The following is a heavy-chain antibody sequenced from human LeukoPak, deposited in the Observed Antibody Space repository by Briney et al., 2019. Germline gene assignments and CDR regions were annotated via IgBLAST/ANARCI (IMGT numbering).Heavy chain of an antibody. CDR2: ISSTTSTI. V-gene: IGHV3-48*04. CDR3: ARDVTYYGGDWFDP. Sequence: GGSLRLSCAASGFTFSSYSMNWVRQAPGKGLEWVSYISSTTSTIYYADSVKGRFTISRDNAKNSLYLQMNSLRAEDTAVYYCARDVTYYGGDWFDPWGQGTLVTVPS. D-gene: IGHD4-23*01. J-gene: IGHJ5*02. CDR1: GFTFSSYS.